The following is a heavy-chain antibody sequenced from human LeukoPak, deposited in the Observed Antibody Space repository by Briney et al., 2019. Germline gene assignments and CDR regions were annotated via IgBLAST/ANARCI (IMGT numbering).Heavy chain of an antibody. J-gene: IGHJ2*01. CDR2: ISGSGGST. D-gene: IGHD3-3*01. V-gene: IGHV3-23*01. CDR3: AKGDYDFWSGYRNWYFDL. CDR1: GFTFSSYA. Sequence: PGRSLRLSCAASGFTFSSYAMSWVRQAPGKGLEWVSAISGSGGSTYYADSVKGRFTISRDNSKNTLYLQMNSLRAEDTAVYYCAKGDYDFWSGYRNWYFDLWGRGTLVTVSS.